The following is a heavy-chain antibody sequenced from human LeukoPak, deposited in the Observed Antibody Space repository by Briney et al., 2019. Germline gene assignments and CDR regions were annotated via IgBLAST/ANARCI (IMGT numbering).Heavy chain of an antibody. D-gene: IGHD6-13*01. Sequence: SETLSLTCTVSGGSISSYYWSWMRQPPGKGLEWIGYIYYSGSTNYNPSLKSRVTISVDTSKNQFSLKLSSVTAADTAVYYCARAVIAAAGGRVRFDPWGQGTLVTVSS. CDR3: ARAVIAAAGGRVRFDP. J-gene: IGHJ5*02. CDR1: GGSISSYY. V-gene: IGHV4-59*01. CDR2: IYYSGST.